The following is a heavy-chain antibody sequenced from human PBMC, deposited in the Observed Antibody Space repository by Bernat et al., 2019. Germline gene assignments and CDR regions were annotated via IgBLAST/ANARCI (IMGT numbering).Heavy chain of an antibody. V-gene: IGHV3-48*03. J-gene: IGHJ4*02. D-gene: IGHD3-3*01. Sequence: EVQLVESGGGLVQPGGSLRLSCAASGFTFSSYEMNWVRQAPGKGLEWVSYISSSGSTIYYADSVKCRFTISRDNAKNSLYLQMNSLRAKDTAGYYCARGVRWDDFWSGDTYYFDYWGQGTLVTVSS. CDR1: GFTFSSYE. CDR3: ARGVRWDDFWSGDTYYFDY. CDR2: ISSSGSTI.